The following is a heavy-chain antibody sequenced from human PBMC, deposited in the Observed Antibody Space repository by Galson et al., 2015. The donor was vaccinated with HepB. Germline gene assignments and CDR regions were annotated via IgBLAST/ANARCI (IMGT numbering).Heavy chain of an antibody. CDR1: GGSFSSYY. D-gene: IGHD6-13*01. J-gene: IGHJ5*02. Sequence: ETLSLTCAVYGGSFSSYYWSWIRQPPGKGLEWIGEINHSGSTNYNPSLKSRVTISVDTSKNQFSLKLSSVTAADTAVYYCAPYPSGEQQLVPWGQGTLVTVSS. CDR2: INHSGST. CDR3: APYPSGEQQLVP. V-gene: IGHV4-34*01.